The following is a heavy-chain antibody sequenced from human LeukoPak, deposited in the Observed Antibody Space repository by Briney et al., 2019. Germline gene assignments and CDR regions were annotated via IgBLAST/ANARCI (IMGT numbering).Heavy chain of an antibody. D-gene: IGHD1-26*01. CDR2: ISSSSGYT. V-gene: IGHV3-11*06. Sequence: GGSLRLSCAASGFTFSDYYMSWIRQAPGKGLEWVSYISSSSGYTNYADSVKGRFTISRDNAKNSLYLQMNSLRAEDTAVYYFARPYSGSYPDYWGQGTLVTVSS. CDR3: ARPYSGSYPDY. J-gene: IGHJ4*02. CDR1: GFTFSDYY.